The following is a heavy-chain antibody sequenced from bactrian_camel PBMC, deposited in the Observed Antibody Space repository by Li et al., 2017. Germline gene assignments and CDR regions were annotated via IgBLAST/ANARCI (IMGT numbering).Heavy chain of an antibody. V-gene: IGHV3S45*01. D-gene: IGHD2*01. J-gene: IGHJ4*01. CDR1: GRSNENYF. Sequence: HVQLVESGGGTAQAGGSLRLSCAISGRSNENYFQAWFRQPPGKEREGVAAMYTGFGGGNIYYDDSVKGRFTISQDSAKNTLYLQMDSLNPEDTGMYYCAAGRLRNGYCYSLLNRLAYNNWGQGTQVTVS. CDR2: MYTGFGGGNI. CDR3: AAGRLRNGYCYSLLNRLAYNN.